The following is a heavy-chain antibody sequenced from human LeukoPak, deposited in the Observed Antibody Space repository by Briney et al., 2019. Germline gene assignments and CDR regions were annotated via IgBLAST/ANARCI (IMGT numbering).Heavy chain of an antibody. CDR2: IYYSGST. J-gene: IGHJ6*03. D-gene: IGHD3-10*01. Sequence: SETLSLTCTVSGGSISSYYWSWIRQPPGKGLEWIGYIYYSGSTNYNPSLKSRVSISVDTSKNQFSLKLSSLTAADTAVYYWASLKNPGSGSIYYYYYYMDVWGKGTTVTISS. CDR3: ASLKNPGSGSIYYYYYYMDV. V-gene: IGHV4-59*01. CDR1: GGSISSYY.